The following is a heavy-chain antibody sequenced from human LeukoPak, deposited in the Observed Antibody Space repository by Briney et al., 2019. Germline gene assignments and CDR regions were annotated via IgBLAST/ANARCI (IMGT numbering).Heavy chain of an antibody. J-gene: IGHJ4*02. V-gene: IGHV1-69*13. CDR3: ARDEKNYYDSSGYGMDY. Sequence: SVKVSCKASGGTFSSYAISWVRQAPGQGLEWMGGIIPIFGTANYEQKFQGRVTITADESTSTAYMELSSLRSEDTAVYYCARDEKNYYDSSGYGMDYWGQGTLVTVSS. CDR2: IIPIFGTA. D-gene: IGHD3-22*01. CDR1: GGTFSSYA.